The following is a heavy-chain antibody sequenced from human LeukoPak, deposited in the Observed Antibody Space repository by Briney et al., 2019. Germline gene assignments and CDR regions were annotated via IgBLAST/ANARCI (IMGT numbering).Heavy chain of an antibody. CDR1: GFTFSSYW. Sequence: PGGSLRLSCAASGFTFSSYWMSWVRQAPGKGLEWVANIKQDGSEKYYVDSVKGRFTISRDNAKNSLYLQMNSLRAEDTAVYYCARGQYSSTSEPYFDYWGQGTLVTVSS. J-gene: IGHJ4*02. V-gene: IGHV3-7*04. CDR2: IKQDGSEK. D-gene: IGHD2-2*01. CDR3: ARGQYSSTSEPYFDY.